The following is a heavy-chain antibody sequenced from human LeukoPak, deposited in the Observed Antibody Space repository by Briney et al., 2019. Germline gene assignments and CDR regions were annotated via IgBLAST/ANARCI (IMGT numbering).Heavy chain of an antibody. V-gene: IGHV3-48*03. CDR2: ISSSGSTI. J-gene: IGHJ4*02. D-gene: IGHD6-19*01. Sequence: PGGSLRLSCAASGFTFSSYEMNWVREAPGKGLEWVSYISSSGSTIYYADSVKGRFTISRDNAKNSLYLQMSSLRAEDTAGYYCARDIAVADAFDYWGQGTLVTVSS. CDR1: GFTFSSYE. CDR3: ARDIAVADAFDY.